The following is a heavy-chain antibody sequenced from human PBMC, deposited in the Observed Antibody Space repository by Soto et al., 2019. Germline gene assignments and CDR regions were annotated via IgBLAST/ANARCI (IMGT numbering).Heavy chain of an antibody. CDR2: ISYDGSNK. J-gene: IGHJ4*02. D-gene: IGHD1-26*01. Sequence: GSLRLSCAASGFTFTDYALNWVRQAPGKGLEWMAVISYDGSNKFYADSVKGRFTISRDNSKNMLYLQVNSLKTEDTAVYYCASSISSVGPFDYWGQGTLVTVSS. CDR3: ASSISSVGPFDY. V-gene: IGHV3-30-3*01. CDR1: GFTFTDYA.